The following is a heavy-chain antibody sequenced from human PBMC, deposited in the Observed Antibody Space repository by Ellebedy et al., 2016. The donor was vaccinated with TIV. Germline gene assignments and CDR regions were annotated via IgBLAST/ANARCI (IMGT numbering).Heavy chain of an antibody. V-gene: IGHV1-3*01. Sequence: ASVKVSXXASGYTFTSYAMHWVRQAPGQRLEWMGWINAGNGNTKYSQKFQGRVTITRDTSASTAYMELSSLRSEDTAVYYCARGGVWELLSRAFDIWGQGTMVTVSS. CDR1: GYTFTSYA. CDR3: ARGGVWELLSRAFDI. CDR2: INAGNGNT. J-gene: IGHJ3*02. D-gene: IGHD1-26*01.